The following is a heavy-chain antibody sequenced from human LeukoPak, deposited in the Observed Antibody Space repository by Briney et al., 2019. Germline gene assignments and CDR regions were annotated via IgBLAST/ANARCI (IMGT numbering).Heavy chain of an antibody. Sequence: GSSVKVSCKASGGTFSSYDFSWVRQAPGQGLEWMGGITPMFGTSKHAQKFQGRVTMTRDTSTSTVYMELSSLRSEDTAVYYSARVRRSYDSDFDYWGQGTLVTVSS. D-gene: IGHD3-22*01. CDR1: GGTFSSYD. CDR3: ARVRRSYDSDFDY. CDR2: ITPMFGTS. V-gene: IGHV1-69*05. J-gene: IGHJ4*02.